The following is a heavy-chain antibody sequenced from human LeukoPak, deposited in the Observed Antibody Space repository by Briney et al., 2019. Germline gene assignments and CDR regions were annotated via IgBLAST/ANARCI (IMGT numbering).Heavy chain of an antibody. CDR2: INHSGST. D-gene: IGHD5-18*01. J-gene: IGHJ5*02. CDR1: GGPFSGYY. V-gene: IGHV4-34*01. CDR3: ARAKEYGYNYGPGFGFDP. Sequence: PSETLSLTCAVYGGPFSGYYWSWIRQPPGKGLEWIGEINHSGSTNYGPSLKSRVTISVDTSKKQISLKLSSVTAADTAVYYCARAKEYGYNYGPGFGFDPWGQGTLVTVSS.